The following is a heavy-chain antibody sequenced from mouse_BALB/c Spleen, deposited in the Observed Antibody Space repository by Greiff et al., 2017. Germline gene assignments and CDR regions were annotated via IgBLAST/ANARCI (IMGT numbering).Heavy chain of an antibody. CDR1: GYTFSSYW. CDR2: ILPGSGST. CDR3: ARRDYGSSSLAY. V-gene: IGHV1-9*01. D-gene: IGHD1-1*01. J-gene: IGHJ3*01. Sequence: QVQLQQSGAELMKPGASVKISCKATGYTFSSYWIEWVKQRPGHGLEWIGEILPGSGSTNYNDKFKGKATFTADTSSNTAYMQLSSLTSEDSAVYYGARRDYGSSSLAYWGQGTLVTVSA.